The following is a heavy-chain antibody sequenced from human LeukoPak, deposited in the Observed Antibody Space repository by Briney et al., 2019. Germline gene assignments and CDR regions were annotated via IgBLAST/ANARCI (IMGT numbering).Heavy chain of an antibody. Sequence: PGGSLRLSCAASGFSFSDAWMSWVRQIPGKGMDWVGRIESKTDGGTTDYAAPVKGRFTISRDDSTNTLYLQMNSLKSEDTAVYYCTTYGSGRKFDYWGQGILVTVSS. CDR2: IESKTDGGTT. CDR3: TTYGSGRKFDY. D-gene: IGHD3-10*01. J-gene: IGHJ4*02. CDR1: GFSFSDAW. V-gene: IGHV3-15*04.